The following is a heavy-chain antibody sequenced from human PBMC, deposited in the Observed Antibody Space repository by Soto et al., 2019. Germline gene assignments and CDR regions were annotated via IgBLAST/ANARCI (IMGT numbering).Heavy chain of an antibody. CDR2: FFIGGNT. CDR1: GGSISSSTYY. V-gene: IGHV4-39*02. D-gene: IGHD2-8*02. Sequence: SETLSLTCTVSGGSISSSTYYWGWMRQPPGKGLEWIASFFIGGNTYYNPSLKSRVTISVDTSKNKFSLKLSSVTAADTAVYYCARDKITGLFDYWGQGTLVTVSS. J-gene: IGHJ4*02. CDR3: ARDKITGLFDY.